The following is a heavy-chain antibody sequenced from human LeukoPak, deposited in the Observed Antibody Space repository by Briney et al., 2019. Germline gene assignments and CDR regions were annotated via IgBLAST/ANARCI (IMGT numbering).Heavy chain of an antibody. V-gene: IGHV3-30*18. CDR1: GFTFRSYG. Sequence: GGSLRLSCAASGFTFRSYGMRWVRQAPGKGLEWVAVISYDGSNKYYADSVKGRFTISRDNSKNTLYLQMNSLRAEDTAVYYCAKDGPPFDYRGQGTLVTVSS. D-gene: IGHD3/OR15-3a*01. CDR2: ISYDGSNK. CDR3: AKDGPPFDY. J-gene: IGHJ4*02.